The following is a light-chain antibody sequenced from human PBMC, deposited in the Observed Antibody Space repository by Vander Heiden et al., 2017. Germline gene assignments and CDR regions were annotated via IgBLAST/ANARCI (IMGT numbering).Light chain of an antibody. Sequence: IQLTQSPSSVSASVGDRVTITCRASQGISTWLAWYQQIPGKAPKLLISSASSLQSGVPSRFSGSGSGTDFIPTISTLQPEDFATYYCQQANSFPRTFGQGTKVEIK. CDR3: QQANSFPRT. J-gene: IGKJ1*01. CDR1: QGISTW. CDR2: SAS. V-gene: IGKV1-12*01.